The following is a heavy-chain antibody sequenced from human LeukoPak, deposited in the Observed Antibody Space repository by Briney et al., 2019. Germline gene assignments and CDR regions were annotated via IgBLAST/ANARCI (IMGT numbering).Heavy chain of an antibody. Sequence: ASVKVSCKASGYTFTGYYIHWVRQAPGQGLEWMGWINPDSGVTNYAQKFQGRVTMTRDTSISTAYTELSRLTSDDTAVYYCARFRSRSSWYIPPFDFWGQGTLVTVSS. D-gene: IGHD6-13*01. J-gene: IGHJ4*02. V-gene: IGHV1-2*02. CDR2: INPDSGVT. CDR3: ARFRSRSSWYIPPFDF. CDR1: GYTFTGYY.